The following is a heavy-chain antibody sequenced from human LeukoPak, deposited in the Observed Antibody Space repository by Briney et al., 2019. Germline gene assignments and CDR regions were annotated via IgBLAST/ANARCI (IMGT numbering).Heavy chain of an antibody. CDR1: GGSFSGYY. V-gene: IGHV3-23*01. CDR3: AKDLRNGYGRFDY. D-gene: IGHD5-24*01. Sequence: PSGTLSLTCAVYGGSFSGYYWSWVRQAPGKGLEWVSTISDGGGGTYYADSVKGRFSISRDNSKNTLYLQMNSLRAEDTAVYYCAKDLRNGYGRFDYWGQGTLVTVSS. J-gene: IGHJ4*02. CDR2: ISDGGGGT.